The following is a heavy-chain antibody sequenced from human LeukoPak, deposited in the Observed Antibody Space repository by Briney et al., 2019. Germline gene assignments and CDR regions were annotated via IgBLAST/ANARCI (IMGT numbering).Heavy chain of an antibody. V-gene: IGHV4-39*01. CDR3: ARQGLVPAAIRHGFDP. CDR1: GGSISSSSYY. J-gene: IGHJ5*02. D-gene: IGHD2-2*02. Sequence: SETLSLTCTVSGGSISSSSYYWGWIRQPPGKGLEWIGRIYYSGSTYYNPSLKSRVTISVDTSKNQFSLKLSSVTAADTAVYYCARQGLVPAAIRHGFDPWGQGTLVTVSS. CDR2: IYYSGST.